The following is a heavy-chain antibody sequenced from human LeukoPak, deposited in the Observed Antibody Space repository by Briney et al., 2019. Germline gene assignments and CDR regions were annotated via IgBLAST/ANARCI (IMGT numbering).Heavy chain of an antibody. CDR2: GFYSGSA. D-gene: IGHD4-17*01. CDR3: ARLRGAMTPVTSDFDY. CDR1: GGSISGSSYY. Sequence: SETLSLTCTVSGGSISGSSYYWAWIRQPPGKGLEWIARGFYSGSAYYNPSLKSRLTIFVDTSKNQFSLDLSSVTAADTAVYYCARLRGAMTPVTSDFDYWGQGILVTVSS. V-gene: IGHV4-39*01. J-gene: IGHJ4*02.